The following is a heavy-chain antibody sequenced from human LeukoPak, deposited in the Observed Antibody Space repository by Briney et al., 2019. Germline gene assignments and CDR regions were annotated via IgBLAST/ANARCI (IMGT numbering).Heavy chain of an antibody. D-gene: IGHD1-26*01. J-gene: IGHJ3*02. CDR3: AREWGPGAFDI. Sequence: SETLSLTCTVSSGSISSYYWSWIRQPPGKGLEWNGNIHYSGSTNYNPSLKSRVTISVDTSKNQFSLKLSSVTAADTAVYYCAREWGPGAFDIWGQGTMVTVSS. V-gene: IGHV4-59*01. CDR2: IHYSGST. CDR1: SGSISSYY.